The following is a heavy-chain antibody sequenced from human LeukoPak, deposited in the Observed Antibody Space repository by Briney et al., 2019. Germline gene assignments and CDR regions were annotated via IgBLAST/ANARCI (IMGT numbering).Heavy chain of an antibody. D-gene: IGHD6-19*01. Sequence: EASVKVSCKASGYTFTSYGISWVRQAPGQGLEWMGWISAYNGNTNYAQKLQGRVTMTTDTSTNTAYMELRSLRSDDTAVYYCARDIVVAGNPPRYYYYYMDVWGKGTTVTVSS. CDR3: ARDIVVAGNPPRYYYYYMDV. CDR2: ISAYNGNT. CDR1: GYTFTSYG. V-gene: IGHV1-18*01. J-gene: IGHJ6*03.